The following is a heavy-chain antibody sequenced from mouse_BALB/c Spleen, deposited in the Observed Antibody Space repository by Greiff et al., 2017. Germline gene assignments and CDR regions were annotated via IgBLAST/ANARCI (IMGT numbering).Heavy chain of an antibody. Sequence: QVQLKQSGAELARPGASVKLSCKASGYTFTSYWMQWVKQRPGQGLEWIGAIYPGDGDTRYTQKFKGKATLTADKSSSTAYMQLSSLASEDSAVYYCARWDYYGYDYYAMDYWGQGTSVTVSS. D-gene: IGHD1-2*01. CDR2: IYPGDGDT. J-gene: IGHJ4*01. V-gene: IGHV1-87*01. CDR1: GYTFTSYW. CDR3: ARWDYYGYDYYAMDY.